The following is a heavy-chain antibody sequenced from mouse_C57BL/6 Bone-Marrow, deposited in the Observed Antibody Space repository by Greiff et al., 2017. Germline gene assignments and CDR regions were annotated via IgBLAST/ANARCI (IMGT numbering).Heavy chain of an antibody. J-gene: IGHJ4*01. CDR2: INPSTGGT. V-gene: IGHV1-42*01. CDR3: ASITAVGRCYAMDY. D-gene: IGHD1-1*01. CDR1: GYSFTGYY. Sequence: EVQLQESGPELVKPGASVKISCKASGYSFTGYYMNWVKQSPVKSLEWIGDINPSTGGTTYNQKFKAKATLTVDKSSSTAYMQLKSLTSEDSAVYYCASITAVGRCYAMDYWGQGTSVTVSS.